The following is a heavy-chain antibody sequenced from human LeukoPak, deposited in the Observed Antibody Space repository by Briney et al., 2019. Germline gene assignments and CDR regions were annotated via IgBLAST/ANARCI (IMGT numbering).Heavy chain of an antibody. D-gene: IGHD4-23*01. CDR1: GYTFTGCY. Sequence: GASVKVSCKASGYTFTGCYMHWVRQAPGQGLEWMGWINPNSGGTNYAQKFQGRVTMTRDTSISTAYMELSRLRSDDTAVYYCARDNTGNHVFDYWGQGTLVTVSS. V-gene: IGHV1-2*02. CDR3: ARDNTGNHVFDY. J-gene: IGHJ4*02. CDR2: INPNSGGT.